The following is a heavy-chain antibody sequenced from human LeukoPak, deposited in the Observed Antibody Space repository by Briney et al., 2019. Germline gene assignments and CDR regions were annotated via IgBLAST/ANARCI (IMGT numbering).Heavy chain of an antibody. Sequence: ASVKVSCKSSGYNFDNYGIGWVRQAPGQGLEWMGWISPYSGNTNYGQKLQGRVTMTTDTSTSTAYMELRRLSLDDTAIYYGARGELPLGAFDIWGQGTMVTVSS. CDR1: GYNFDNYG. D-gene: IGHD3-10*01. CDR3: ARGELPLGAFDI. CDR2: ISPYSGNT. J-gene: IGHJ3*02. V-gene: IGHV1-18*01.